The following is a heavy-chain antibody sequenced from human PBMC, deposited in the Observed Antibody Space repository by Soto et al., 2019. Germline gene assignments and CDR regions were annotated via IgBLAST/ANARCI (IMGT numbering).Heavy chain of an antibody. Sequence: QVQLVESGGGVVQPGRSLRLSCAASGFTFSSYAMHWVRQAPGKGLEWVAVISYDGSNKYYADSVKGRFTISRDNSKNTLYLQMNSLRAEDTAVYYCAKSRYSGSYSPPFFDYWGQGTLVTVSS. CDR3: AKSRYSGSYSPPFFDY. D-gene: IGHD1-26*01. J-gene: IGHJ4*02. CDR2: ISYDGSNK. CDR1: GFTFSSYA. V-gene: IGHV3-30*04.